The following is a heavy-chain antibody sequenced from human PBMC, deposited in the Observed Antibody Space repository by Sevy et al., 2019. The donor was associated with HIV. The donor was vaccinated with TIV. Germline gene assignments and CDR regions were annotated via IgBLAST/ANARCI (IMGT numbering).Heavy chain of an antibody. V-gene: IGHV4-59*01. Sequence: SETLSLTCTLSGGSFSDYYWTWIRQSPGKGLEWIGYIYRDGIVDYNPSLKSRVSILKDRSRSQLSLRLSSLTAADTAVYYCARRALGGPHIWGPGTMVTVSS. CDR1: GGSFSDYY. D-gene: IGHD6-25*01. CDR2: IYRDGIV. CDR3: ARRALGGPHI. J-gene: IGHJ3*02.